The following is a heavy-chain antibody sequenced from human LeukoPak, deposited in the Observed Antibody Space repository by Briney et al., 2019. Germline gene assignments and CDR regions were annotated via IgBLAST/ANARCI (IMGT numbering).Heavy chain of an antibody. CDR1: GFTFSSFG. J-gene: IGHJ3*02. CDR3: ARGGNAFDI. Sequence: PGKSLRLSCAAPGFTFSSFGMHWVRQAPGKGLEWVAVIWYDGSEKFYADSVKGRFTISRDNSKNTPYLQMNSLRVEDTAAYYCARGGNAFDIWGQGTVVTVSS. V-gene: IGHV3-33*01. CDR2: IWYDGSEK.